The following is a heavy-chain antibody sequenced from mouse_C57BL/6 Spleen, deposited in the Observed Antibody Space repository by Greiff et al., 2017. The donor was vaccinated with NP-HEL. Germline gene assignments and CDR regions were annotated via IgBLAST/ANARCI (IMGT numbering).Heavy chain of an antibody. J-gene: IGHJ2*01. D-gene: IGHD4-1*01. V-gene: IGHV3-6*01. CDR3: ARVELGLDY. Sequence: VQLKQSGPGLVKPSQSLSLTCSVTGYSITSGYYWNWIRQFPGNKLEWMGYISYDGSNNYNPSLKNRISITRDTSKNQFFLKLNSVTTEDTATYYCARVELGLDYWGQGTTLTVSS. CDR1: GYSITSGYY. CDR2: ISYDGSN.